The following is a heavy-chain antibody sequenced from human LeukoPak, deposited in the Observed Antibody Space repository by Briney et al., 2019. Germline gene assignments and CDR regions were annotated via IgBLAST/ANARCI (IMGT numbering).Heavy chain of an antibody. D-gene: IGHD5-18*01. Sequence: PGGSLRLSCAASGFTFSSYWMSWVRQAPGKGLEWVANIKEDGSEKYYVDSVKGRFTISRDNAKDSLFLQMNSLRAEDTAVYYCAKARRGYSYGSYYFDYWGQGTLVTVSS. CDR2: IKEDGSEK. J-gene: IGHJ4*02. CDR1: GFTFSSYW. V-gene: IGHV3-7*03. CDR3: AKARRGYSYGSYYFDY.